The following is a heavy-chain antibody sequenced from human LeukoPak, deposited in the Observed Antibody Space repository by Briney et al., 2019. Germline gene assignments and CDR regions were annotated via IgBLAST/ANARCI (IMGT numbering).Heavy chain of an antibody. CDR2: INPNSGGT. J-gene: IGHJ4*02. D-gene: IGHD3-9*01. Sequence: ASVKVSCKASGYTFTGYYMHWVRQAPGQGREWMGWINPNSGGTNYAQKFQGRVTMTRDTSISTAYMELSRLRSDDTAVYYCARLDILTGYYNDYWGQGTLVTVSS. V-gene: IGHV1-2*02. CDR1: GYTFTGYY. CDR3: ARLDILTGYYNDY.